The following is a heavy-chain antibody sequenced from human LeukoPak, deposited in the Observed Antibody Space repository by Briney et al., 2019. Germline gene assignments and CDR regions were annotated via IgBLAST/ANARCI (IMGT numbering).Heavy chain of an antibody. J-gene: IGHJ4*02. D-gene: IGHD1-7*01. CDR1: GFTFSSYA. V-gene: IGHV3-30-3*01. Sequence: GGSLRLSCAASGFTFSSYAMHWVRQAPGKGLEWVAVISYDGSNKYYADSVKGRFTISTDNSKNTLYLQMNSLRAEDTAVYYCARVGGITGTTRGADYWGQGTLVTVSS. CDR2: ISYDGSNK. CDR3: ARVGGITGTTRGADY.